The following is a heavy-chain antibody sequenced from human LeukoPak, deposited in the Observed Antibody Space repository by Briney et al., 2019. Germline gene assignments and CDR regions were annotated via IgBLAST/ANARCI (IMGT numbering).Heavy chain of an antibody. J-gene: IGHJ6*02. CDR1: GFTFSNYW. V-gene: IGHV3-7*05. Sequence: PGGSLRLSCAASGFTFSNYWMSWVRQAPGKGLEWVAKIKQDGSEEVYVDSLKGRFTISRDNAKNSLFLQMNTLRAEETAVYYCARDPYSSTWSYGMDVWGQGTTVTVSS. CDR3: ARDPYSSTWSYGMDV. CDR2: IKQDGSEE. D-gene: IGHD6-6*01.